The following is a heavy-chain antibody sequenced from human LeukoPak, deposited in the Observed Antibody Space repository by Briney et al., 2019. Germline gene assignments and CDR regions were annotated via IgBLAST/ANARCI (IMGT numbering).Heavy chain of an antibody. D-gene: IGHD2/OR15-2a*01. CDR3: ARLRIYDDMEY. J-gene: IGHJ4*02. V-gene: IGHV3-48*01. CDR2: ITSGGSNI. CDR1: GFSFSASA. Sequence: GGSLRLSCTASGFSFSASAMHRVRQAPGKGLEWLSFITSGGSNIDYADSVRGRFTISRDNVNNTLFLQMNSLRVEDTAVYYCARLRIYDDMEYWGQGTLVTVSS.